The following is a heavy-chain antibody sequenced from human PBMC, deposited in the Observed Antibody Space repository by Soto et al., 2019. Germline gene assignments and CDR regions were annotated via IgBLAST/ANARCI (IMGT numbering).Heavy chain of an antibody. J-gene: IGHJ4*02. CDR1: GASVSSDSYY. CDR2: FYDSGST. D-gene: IGHD3-9*01. Sequence: QVQLQESAPGLVKPSETLSLTCTVSGASVSSDSYYWSWIRQPPGKGLEWIGHFYDSGSTNYNPSLKSRVTISVDTSKNQFSLKLSSVTTVDTAVYYCARGRVLRYFVSFESWGQGTLVTVSS. V-gene: IGHV4-61*01. CDR3: ARGRVLRYFVSFES.